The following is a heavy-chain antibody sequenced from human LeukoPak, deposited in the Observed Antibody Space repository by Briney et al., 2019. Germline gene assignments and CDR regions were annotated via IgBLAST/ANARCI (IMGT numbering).Heavy chain of an antibody. J-gene: IGHJ6*01. D-gene: IGHD2-8*01. Sequence: GGSLRLSCKTSGYSFGGYALNWVRQAPGKGLEWVGFIRRKIYNETTEYAASMKDRFTISRDDSKNIAYLQMHSLKSEYTAVYYCCIAIYLAREGVPFVYYTMYVCGQGTTVIVSS. CDR2: IRRKIYNETT. CDR1: GYSFGGYA. CDR3: CIAIYLAREGVPFVYYTMYV. V-gene: IGHV3-49*04.